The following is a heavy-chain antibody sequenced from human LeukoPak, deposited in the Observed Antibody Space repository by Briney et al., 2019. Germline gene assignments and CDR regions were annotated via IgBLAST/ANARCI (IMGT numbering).Heavy chain of an antibody. Sequence: SETLSLTCTVSGGSISSSSYYWGWIRQPPGKGLEWIGSIYYSGSTYYNPSLKSRVTISVDTSKNQFSLKLSSVTAADTAVYYCARLPDYYDNWFDPWGQGTLVTVSS. D-gene: IGHD3-22*01. V-gene: IGHV4-39*01. CDR2: IYYSGST. J-gene: IGHJ5*02. CDR1: GGSISSSSYY. CDR3: ARLPDYYDNWFDP.